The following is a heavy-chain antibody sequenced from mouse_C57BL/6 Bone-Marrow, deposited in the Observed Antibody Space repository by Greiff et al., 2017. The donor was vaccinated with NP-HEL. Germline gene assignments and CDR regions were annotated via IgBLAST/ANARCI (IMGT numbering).Heavy chain of an antibody. CDR3: ARHSLLRFLFAY. J-gene: IGHJ3*01. V-gene: IGHV5-6*01. CDR2: ISSGGSYT. CDR1: GFTFSSYG. D-gene: IGHD1-2*01. Sequence: EVQLQQSGGDLVKPGGSLKLSCAASGFTFSSYGMSWVRQTPDKRLEWVATISSGGSYTYYPDSVKGRFPISRDNAKNTLYLQMSSLKSEDTAMYYCARHSLLRFLFAYWGQGTLVTVSA.